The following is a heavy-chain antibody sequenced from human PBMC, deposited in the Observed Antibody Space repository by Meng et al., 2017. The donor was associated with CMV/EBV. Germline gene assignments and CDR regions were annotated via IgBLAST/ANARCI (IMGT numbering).Heavy chain of an antibody. CDR1: GFTFSDYY. J-gene: IGHJ4*02. D-gene: IGHD3-10*01. CDR3: ARDDLPKTVYYGSGSRHASIDY. CDR2: ISSSCSTI. V-gene: IGHV3-11*04. Sequence: GESLKISCAASGFTFSDYYMSWIRQAPGKGLEWVSYISSSCSTIYYADSVKGRFTISRDNAKNSLYLQMNSLRAEDTAVYYCARDDLPKTVYYGSGSRHASIDYWGQGTLVTVSS.